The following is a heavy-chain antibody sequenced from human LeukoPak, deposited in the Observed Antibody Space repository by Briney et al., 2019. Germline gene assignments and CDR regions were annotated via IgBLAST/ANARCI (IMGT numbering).Heavy chain of an antibody. CDR1: GFTFTTFA. CDR3: AKRAYCGGDCYPDY. V-gene: IGHV3-23*01. D-gene: IGHD2-21*02. CDR2: INHNGAST. J-gene: IGHJ4*02. Sequence: GGSLRLSCAASGFTFTTFAMSWVRHTPGKGPQWVSAINHNGASTYYADSVRGRFTISRDNSRNTLYLQLNSLRVEDTAVYYCAKRAYCGGDCYPDYWGQGTLVTVSS.